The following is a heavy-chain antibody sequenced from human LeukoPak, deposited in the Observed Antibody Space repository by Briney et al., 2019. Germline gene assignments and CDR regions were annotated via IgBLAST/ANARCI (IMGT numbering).Heavy chain of an antibody. D-gene: IGHD5-18*01. CDR2: INPSGGST. V-gene: IGHV1-46*01. CDR3: ARDGDRGYSYGTTPYYGMDV. Sequence: ASVKVSCKASGYTFTSYYMHWVRQAPGQGPEWMGIINPSGGSTSYAQKFQGRVTMTRDTSTSTVYMELSSLRSEDTAVYYCARDGDRGYSYGTTPYYGMDVWGQGTTVTVSS. CDR1: GYTFTSYY. J-gene: IGHJ6*02.